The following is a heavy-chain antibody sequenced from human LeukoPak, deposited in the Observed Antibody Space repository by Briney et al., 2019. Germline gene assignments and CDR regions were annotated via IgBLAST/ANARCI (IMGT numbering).Heavy chain of an antibody. CDR1: GGSISSYY. J-gene: IGHJ5*02. D-gene: IGHD2-15*01. CDR2: IYYSGST. V-gene: IGHV4-59*01. CDR3: AGVGIYCSGGSCYSFGFDP. Sequence: SETLSLTCTVSGGSISSYYWSWIRQPPGKGLEWIGYIYYSGSTNYNPSLKSRVTISVDTSKNQFSLKLSSVTAADTAVYYCAGVGIYCSGGSCYSFGFDPWGQGTLVTVSS.